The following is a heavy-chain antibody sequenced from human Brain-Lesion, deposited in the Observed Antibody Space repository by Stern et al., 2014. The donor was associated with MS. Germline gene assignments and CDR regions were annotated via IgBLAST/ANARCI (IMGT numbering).Heavy chain of an antibody. CDR3: ARGRVVPGFQYYATDV. J-gene: IGHJ6*02. CDR2: IFNMGSP. V-gene: IGHV4-61*02. CDR1: GGSISSGGYY. Sequence: QVQLVQSGPGLVKPSQTLSLSCTVSGGSISSGGYYWSWIRQPAGKGLEWIGRIFNMGSPSYTPPLKGRVTISIDTSKNQFSLRLNPMTAADTAVYYCARGRVVPGFQYYATDVWGQGTTVIVSS. D-gene: IGHD2-2*01.